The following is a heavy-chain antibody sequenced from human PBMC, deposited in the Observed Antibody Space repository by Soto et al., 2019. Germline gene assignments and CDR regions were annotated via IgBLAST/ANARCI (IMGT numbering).Heavy chain of an antibody. Sequence: EVHLVESGGGSVQPGGSLRLSCAASGFTFNSYSMHWVRQAPGKGLEWVSYITGSSSAIYYADSVKGRFTISRDNAKNGLSLQMNSLRDEDTAVYYGARGYCNGGSCYPGIYWGQGTLVSVSS. CDR3: ARGYCNGGSCYPGIY. V-gene: IGHV3-48*02. CDR2: ITGSSSAI. J-gene: IGHJ4*02. D-gene: IGHD2-15*01. CDR1: GFTFNSYS.